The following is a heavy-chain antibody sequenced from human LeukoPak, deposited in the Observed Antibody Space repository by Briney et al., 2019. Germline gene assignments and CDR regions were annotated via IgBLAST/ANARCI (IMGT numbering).Heavy chain of an antibody. J-gene: IGHJ5*02. Sequence: GTSLRLSCAVSGFSISESGMHWVRQAPGKGLEWVAMISHHGTATYYGDSVRGRFTVSRDISKNTLYLQMDSLRPEDTAIYYCAKDWGSNGWYNFSAPWAQGTRVTVSS. D-gene: IGHD6-19*01. CDR3: AKDWGSNGWYNFSAP. CDR2: ISHHGTAT. V-gene: IGHV3-30*18. CDR1: GFSISESG.